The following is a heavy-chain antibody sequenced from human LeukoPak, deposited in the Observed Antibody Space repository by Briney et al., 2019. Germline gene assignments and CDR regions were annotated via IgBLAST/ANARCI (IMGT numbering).Heavy chain of an antibody. CDR2: IDPSDSYT. D-gene: IGHD5-24*01. V-gene: IGHV5-10-1*01. CDR3: ASQGDGYSPFDY. J-gene: IGHJ4*02. Sequence: RGESPKISCKGSGYSFTSYWISWVRQMPGKGLEWMGRIDPSDSYTNYSPSFQGHVTISADKSISTAYLQWSSLKASDTAMYYCASQGDGYSPFDYWGQGTLVTVSS. CDR1: GYSFTSYW.